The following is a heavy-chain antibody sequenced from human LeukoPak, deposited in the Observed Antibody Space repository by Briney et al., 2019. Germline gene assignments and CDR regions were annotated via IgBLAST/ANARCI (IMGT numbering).Heavy chain of an antibody. CDR3: ARVWGSSGYSYYVDY. V-gene: IGHV4-34*01. Sequence: PSETLSLTCAVYGGSFSGYYWSWIRQPPGKGLEWIGEINHSGSTNYNPSLKSRVTISVDTSKNQFSLKLSSVTAADTAVYYCARVWGSSGYSYYVDYWGQGTLVTVSS. CDR2: INHSGST. J-gene: IGHJ4*02. D-gene: IGHD3-22*01. CDR1: GGSFSGYY.